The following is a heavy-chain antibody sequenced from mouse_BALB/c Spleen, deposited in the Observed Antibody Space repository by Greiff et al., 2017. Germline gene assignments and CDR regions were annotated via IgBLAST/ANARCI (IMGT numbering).Heavy chain of an antibody. CDR3: ARNYGNYGWFAY. D-gene: IGHD2-1*01. V-gene: IGHV7-3*02. CDR2: IRNKANGYTT. CDR1: GFTFTDYY. J-gene: IGHJ3*01. Sequence: EVQLVESGGGLVQPGGSLRLSCATSGFTFTDYYMSWVRQPPGKALEWLGFIRNKANGYTTEYSASVKGRFTISRDNSQSILYLQMNTLRAEDSATYYCARNYGNYGWFAYWGQGTLVTVSA.